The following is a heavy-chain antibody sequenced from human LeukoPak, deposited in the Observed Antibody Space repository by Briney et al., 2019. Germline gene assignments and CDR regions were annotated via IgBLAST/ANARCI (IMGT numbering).Heavy chain of an antibody. CDR1: GGSISSGDYY. CDR3: ARELREGYGGKVGEYFQH. Sequence: KPSETLSLTCTVPGGSISSGDYYWSWIRQPPGKGLEWIGYIYYSGSTNYNPSLKSRVTISVDTSKNQFSLKLSSVTAADTAVYYCARELREGYGGKVGEYFQHWGQGTLVTVSS. J-gene: IGHJ1*01. V-gene: IGHV4-61*08. D-gene: IGHD4-23*01. CDR2: IYYSGST.